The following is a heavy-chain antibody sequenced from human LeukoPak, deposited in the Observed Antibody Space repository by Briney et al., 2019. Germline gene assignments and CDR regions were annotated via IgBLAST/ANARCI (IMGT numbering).Heavy chain of an antibody. J-gene: IGHJ4*02. V-gene: IGHV1-2*02. Sequence: ASVKVSCKASGYTFTGYYMHWVRQAPGQGLEWMGWINPNSGGTNYAQKFQGRVTMTRDTSTSTVYMELSSLRSEDTAVYYCARGELAMGYYFDYWGQGTLVTVSS. CDR2: INPNSGGT. CDR1: GYTFTGYY. CDR3: ARGELAMGYYFDY. D-gene: IGHD6-13*01.